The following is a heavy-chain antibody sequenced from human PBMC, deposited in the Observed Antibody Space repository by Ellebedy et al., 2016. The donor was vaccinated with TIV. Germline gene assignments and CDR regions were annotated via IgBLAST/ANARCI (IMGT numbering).Heavy chain of an antibody. V-gene: IGHV3-23*01. Sequence: GGSLRLSCAASGFALSSYAMSWVRQAPGKGLEWVSAITGDDDSTTYVDSVKGRFTISRDKSTNTLYLQMHSLRAEDTAVYYCARDQGYYYYGMDVWGQGTTVTVSS. J-gene: IGHJ6*02. CDR3: ARDQGYYYYGMDV. CDR2: ITGDDDST. CDR1: GFALSSYA.